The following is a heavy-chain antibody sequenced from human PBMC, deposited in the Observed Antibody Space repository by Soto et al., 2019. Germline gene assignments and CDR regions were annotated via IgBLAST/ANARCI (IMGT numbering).Heavy chain of an antibody. CDR2: INPTDGST. CDR1: GYTFTSYY. CDR3: ARDGTYSSLFGWDY. D-gene: IGHD3-22*01. Sequence: ASVKVSCKASGYTFTSYYMNWVRQAPGQGLEWMGIINPTDGSTNYAQKFQGRVTMTRDTSTNTIYMELSSLRSEDTALYYCARDGTYSSLFGWDYWGQGTLVTVSS. V-gene: IGHV1-46*01. J-gene: IGHJ4*02.